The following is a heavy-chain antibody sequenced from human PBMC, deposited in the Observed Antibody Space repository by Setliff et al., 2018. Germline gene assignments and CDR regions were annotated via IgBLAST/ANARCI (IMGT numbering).Heavy chain of an antibody. V-gene: IGHV4-38-2*02. J-gene: IGHJ4*02. D-gene: IGHD6-19*01. CDR1: GYSITTGHY. CDR2: IYNDGST. CDR3: ARHRYVSGWPEDF. Sequence: SETLSLTCSVSGYSITTGHYWGWIRQSPERGLEWIGSIYNDGSTHYNPSLRSRITLSVDTSKNQFSLRLSSVTAADTAIYYCARHRYVSGWPEDFWGQGTLVTVSS.